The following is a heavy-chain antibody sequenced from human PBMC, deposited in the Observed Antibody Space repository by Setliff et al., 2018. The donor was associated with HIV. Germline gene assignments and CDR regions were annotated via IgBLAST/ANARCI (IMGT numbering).Heavy chain of an antibody. Sequence: SETLSLTCAVYGGSFSDNYWSWIRQSPGKGLEWIGEINHSGRTKYSPSLRSRVSISVDTSKTQFSLKLSSATAADTAVYYCASAGSGTRAPPRYWGQGTLVTVSS. CDR1: GGSFSDNY. D-gene: IGHD1-1*01. CDR2: INHSGRT. V-gene: IGHV4-34*01. CDR3: ASAGSGTRAPPRY. J-gene: IGHJ4*02.